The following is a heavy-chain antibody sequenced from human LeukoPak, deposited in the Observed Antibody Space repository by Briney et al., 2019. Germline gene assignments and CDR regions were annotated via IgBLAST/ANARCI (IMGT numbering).Heavy chain of an antibody. CDR1: GGSISSFY. J-gene: IGHJ4*02. V-gene: IGHV4-59*01. Sequence: SETLSLTCTVSGGSISSFYWSWIRQPPGKGLEWIGYIYYSGSTNYNPSLKSRVTISVDTSTNQFSLKLSSVTAADTAVYYCERGGVFFDCWGQGTLVTVSS. CDR3: ERGGVFFDC. CDR2: IYYSGST. D-gene: IGHD3-10*01.